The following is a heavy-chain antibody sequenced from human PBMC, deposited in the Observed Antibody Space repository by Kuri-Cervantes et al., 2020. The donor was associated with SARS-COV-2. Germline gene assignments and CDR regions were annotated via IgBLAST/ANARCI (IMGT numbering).Heavy chain of an antibody. CDR1: GFTFSSYS. CDR3: ARDSGLLRGYYYYYMDV. J-gene: IGHJ6*03. Sequence: GGSLRLSCAASGFTFSSYSMNWVRQAPGKGLEWVSSTSSSSSYIYYADSVKGRFTISRDNAKNSLYLQMNSLRAEDTAVYYCARDSGLLRGYYYYYMDVWGKGTTVTVSS. D-gene: IGHD1-26*01. CDR2: TSSSSSYI. V-gene: IGHV3-21*01.